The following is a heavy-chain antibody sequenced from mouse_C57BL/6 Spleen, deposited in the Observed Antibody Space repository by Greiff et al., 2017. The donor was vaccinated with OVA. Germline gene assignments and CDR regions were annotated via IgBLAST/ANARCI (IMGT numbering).Heavy chain of an antibody. CDR3: TITTVGYFDY. Sequence: EVQLQQSGAELVRPGASVKLSCTASGFNIKDDYMHWVKQRPEQGLEWIGWIDPENGDTEYASKFQGKATITADTSSNTAYLQLSSLTSEDTAVYYCTITTVGYFDYWGQGTTLTVSS. V-gene: IGHV14-4*01. J-gene: IGHJ2*01. D-gene: IGHD1-1*01. CDR2: IDPENGDT. CDR1: GFNIKDDY.